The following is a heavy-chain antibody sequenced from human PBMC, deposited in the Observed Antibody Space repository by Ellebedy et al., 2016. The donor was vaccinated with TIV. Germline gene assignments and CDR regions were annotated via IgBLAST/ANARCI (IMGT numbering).Heavy chain of an antibody. CDR3: AKDASARAEKGY. V-gene: IGHV1-69*13. CDR1: GGTFSSYA. Sequence: SVKVSCXASGGTFSSYAISWVRQAPGQGLEWMGGIIPIFGTANYAQKFQGRVTITADESTSTAYMELSSLRSEDTAVYYCAKDASARAEKGYWGQGTLVTVSS. J-gene: IGHJ4*02. CDR2: IIPIFGTA.